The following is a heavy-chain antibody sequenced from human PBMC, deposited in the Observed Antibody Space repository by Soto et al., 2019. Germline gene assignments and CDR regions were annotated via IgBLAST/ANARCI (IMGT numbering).Heavy chain of an antibody. V-gene: IGHV4-30-4*01. CDR2: IYYSGSI. Sequence: QVQLQESGPGLVKPSQTLSLTCTVSGASINSGDYYWSWIRQPPGKGLEWIGYIYYSGSIYHNPSLKSRVIISVDMPKNPFSLKLSSVTAADTAVYYCATVPTYYYDGSGYANAFDVWGQGTMVTVSS. CDR1: GASINSGDYY. J-gene: IGHJ3*01. D-gene: IGHD3-22*01. CDR3: ATVPTYYYDGSGYANAFDV.